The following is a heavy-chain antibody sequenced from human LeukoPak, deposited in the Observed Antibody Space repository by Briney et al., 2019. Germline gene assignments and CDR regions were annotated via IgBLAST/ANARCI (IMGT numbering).Heavy chain of an antibody. CDR3: ARRETNTQWGFDY. Sequence: ASVKVSCKASGYTFTGYHMHWVRQAPGQGLEWVGWVNPNNGDTNYAQKFQGRVTMSRDTSISTAYMELNSLRSDATAVYYCARRETNTQWGFDYWGQGTLVTVSS. J-gene: IGHJ4*02. V-gene: IGHV1-2*02. CDR2: VNPNNGDT. CDR1: GYTFTGYH. D-gene: IGHD1-26*01.